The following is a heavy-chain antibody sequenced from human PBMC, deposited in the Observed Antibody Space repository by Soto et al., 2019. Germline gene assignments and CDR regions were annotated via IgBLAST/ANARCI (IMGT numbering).Heavy chain of an antibody. CDR2: ISAYNGNT. D-gene: IGHD4-4*01. CDR3: ARDLNDYSNYENWFDP. Sequence: ASVKVSCKASGYTFTSYGISWVRQAPGQGLEWMGWISAYNGNTNYAQKLQGRVTMTTDTSTSTAYMELRSLRSDDTAVYYCARDLNDYSNYENWFDPWGQGTLVTVSS. CDR1: GYTFTSYG. J-gene: IGHJ5*02. V-gene: IGHV1-18*01.